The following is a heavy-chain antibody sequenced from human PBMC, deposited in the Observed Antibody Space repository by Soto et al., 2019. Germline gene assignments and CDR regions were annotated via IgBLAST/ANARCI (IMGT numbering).Heavy chain of an antibody. CDR3: AREGGSGWPVDP. CDR2: IIPILGIA. V-gene: IGHV1-69*08. D-gene: IGHD6-19*01. Sequence: QVQLVQSGAEVKKPGSSVKVSCKASGGTFSSYTISWVRQAPGQGLEWMGRIIPILGIANYAQKFQGRVTITADKSTSTAYVELSRLRSEDTAVYYCAREGGSGWPVDPWGQGTLVTVCS. J-gene: IGHJ5*02. CDR1: GGTFSSYT.